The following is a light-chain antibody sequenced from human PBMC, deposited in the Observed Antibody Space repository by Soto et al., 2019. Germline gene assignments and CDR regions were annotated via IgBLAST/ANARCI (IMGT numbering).Light chain of an antibody. CDR1: NSDLGSYNL. J-gene: IGLJ2*01. CDR2: EGS. V-gene: IGLV2-23*03. CDR3: CSYAGSSTFVV. Sequence: QSALTQPASVSGSPGQSITISCTGTNSDLGSYNLVSWYQQHPGKAPKLMIYEGSKRPSGVSNRFSGSKSGNTASLTISGLQAEDEADYYCCSYAGSSTFVVFGGGTKLTVL.